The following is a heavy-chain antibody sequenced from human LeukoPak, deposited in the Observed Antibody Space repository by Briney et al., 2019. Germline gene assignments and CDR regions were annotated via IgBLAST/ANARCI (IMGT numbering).Heavy chain of an antibody. CDR2: IMPISGTA. CDR3: ASGRTDIVVVPATLRNYYFDY. J-gene: IGHJ4*02. D-gene: IGHD2-2*01. Sequence: SVKVSCKASGGTFSSYDISWVRQAPGQGLEWMGGIMPISGTANYAQKFQGRVTITADKPTNTAYMELSSLRSEDTAVYYCASGRTDIVVVPATLRNYYFDYWGQGTLVTASS. V-gene: IGHV1-69*06. CDR1: GGTFSSYD.